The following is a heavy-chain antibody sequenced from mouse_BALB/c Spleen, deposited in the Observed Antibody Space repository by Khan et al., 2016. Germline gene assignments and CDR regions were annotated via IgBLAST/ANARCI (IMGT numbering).Heavy chain of an antibody. V-gene: IGHV6-6*01. CDR3: RSVYFDY. CDR1: GFTFSDAW. Sequence: EVKLEVSGGGLVQPGGSMKLSCAASGFTFSDAWMDWVRQSPAKGLEWVAEIRSNTNNHATYYSESVKVRFTISRDESKSSVYLQMNSLRAEDSGIYYCRSVYFDYWGQGTTLTVSS. J-gene: IGHJ2*01. CDR2: IRSNTNNHAT.